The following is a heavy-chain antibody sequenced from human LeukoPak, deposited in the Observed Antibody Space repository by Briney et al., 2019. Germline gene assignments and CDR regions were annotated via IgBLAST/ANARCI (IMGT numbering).Heavy chain of an antibody. CDR1: GFTFTTYG. V-gene: IGHV3-23*01. Sequence: GGSLRLSCAASGFTFTTYGMGWVRQAPGKGLEWVSGISNNGGNTNYAESAKGRFTVSRDNSRNTLSLQMNSLRVDDTAVYYCAKADRRSDLPFYFDYWGQGTLVTVSS. CDR3: AKADRRSDLPFYFDY. J-gene: IGHJ4*02. CDR2: ISNNGGNT.